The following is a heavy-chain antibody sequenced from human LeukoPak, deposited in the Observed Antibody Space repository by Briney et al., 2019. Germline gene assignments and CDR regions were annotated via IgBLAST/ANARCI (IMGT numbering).Heavy chain of an antibody. CDR2: IYYSGST. J-gene: IGHJ4*02. V-gene: IGHV4-31*03. Sequence: SQTLSLNCTVSGGSISSGDYYWSWIRQHPGKGLEWIGYIYYSGSTYYNPSLKSRVTISVDTSKNQFSLKLSSVTAADTAVYYCATAQFTMVRRVIPFDYWGQGTLVTVSS. D-gene: IGHD3-10*01. CDR1: GGSISSGDYY. CDR3: ATAQFTMVRRVIPFDY.